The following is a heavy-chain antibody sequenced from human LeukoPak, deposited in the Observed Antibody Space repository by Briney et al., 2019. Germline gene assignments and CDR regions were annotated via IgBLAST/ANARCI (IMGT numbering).Heavy chain of an antibody. J-gene: IGHJ4*02. D-gene: IGHD4-17*01. CDR3: AKDSWGMTTVTEIDY. V-gene: IGHV3-23*01. CDR1: GFTFSSYA. CDR2: ISGSGGNT. Sequence: GGSLRLSCAASGFTFSSYAMSWVRQAPGKGLEWVSAISGSGGNTYYADSVKGRFTISRDNSKNTLYLQMNSLRAEDTAVYYCAKDSWGMTTVTEIDYWGQGTLVTVSS.